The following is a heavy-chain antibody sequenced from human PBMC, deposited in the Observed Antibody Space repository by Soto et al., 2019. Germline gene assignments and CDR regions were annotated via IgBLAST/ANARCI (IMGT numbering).Heavy chain of an antibody. CDR3: ARGFMVRGVIGFDY. J-gene: IGHJ4*02. V-gene: IGHV3-74*01. Sequence: GGSLRLSCAASGFSFSSYAMNWVRQAPGKGLEWVSCISGDGLTTCYADSVKGRFTISRDNAKNTLYLQMNSLRAEDTAVYYCARGFMVRGVIGFDYWGQGTLVTVSS. D-gene: IGHD3-10*01. CDR1: GFSFSSYA. CDR2: ISGDGLTT.